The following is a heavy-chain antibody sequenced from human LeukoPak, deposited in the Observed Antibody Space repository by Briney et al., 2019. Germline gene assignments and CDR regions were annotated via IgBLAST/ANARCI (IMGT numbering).Heavy chain of an antibody. CDR2: IIPILGIA. CDR3: ARDPTEMAEGGY. D-gene: IGHD5-24*01. Sequence: GSSVKVSCKASGGTFSSYAISWVRQAPGQGLEWMGRIIPILGIANYAQKFQGRVTITADKSTSTAYMELSSLRSEDTAVYYCARDPTEMAEGGYWGQGTLVTVSS. V-gene: IGHV1-69*04. CDR1: GGTFSSYA. J-gene: IGHJ4*02.